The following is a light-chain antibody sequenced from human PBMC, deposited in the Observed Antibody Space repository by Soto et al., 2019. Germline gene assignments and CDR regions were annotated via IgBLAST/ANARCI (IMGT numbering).Light chain of an antibody. V-gene: IGKV3-11*01. CDR1: QSVSSY. CDR3: QQRSKWPPLT. Sequence: IVLTRSPATLSLSPGDRATHSCRASQSVSSYLAWYQQKPGQAPRLLIYDASNRATGIPARFSGSGSGTDFTLTISSLEPEDFAVYYCQQRSKWPPLTFGGGTKVDIK. CDR2: DAS. J-gene: IGKJ4*01.